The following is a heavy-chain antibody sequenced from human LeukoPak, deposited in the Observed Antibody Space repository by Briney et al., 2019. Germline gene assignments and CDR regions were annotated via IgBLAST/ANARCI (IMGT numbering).Heavy chain of an antibody. CDR3: AHESTIAAAGSRYFDL. CDR2: IIPIFGTA. Sequence: GASVKVPCKASGGTFSSYAISWVRQAPGQGLEWMGGIIPIFGTANYAQKFQGRVTITTDESTSTAYMELSSLRSEDTAVYYCAHESTIAAAGSRYFDLWGRGTLVTVSS. CDR1: GGTFSSYA. J-gene: IGHJ2*01. D-gene: IGHD6-13*01. V-gene: IGHV1-69*05.